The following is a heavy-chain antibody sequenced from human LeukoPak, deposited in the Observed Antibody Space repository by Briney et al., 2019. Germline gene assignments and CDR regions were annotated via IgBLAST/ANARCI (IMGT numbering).Heavy chain of an antibody. CDR2: ISDTGNT. V-gene: IGHV3-23*01. CDR1: GFTLSSYA. Sequence: GGSLRLSCAASGFTLSSYAMSWVRQAPGKGLEWVSAISDTGNTYHSDSVKGRFTISRDSSKNTLFLQMNRLRPEDAAVYYCAKAPVTTCRGAFCYPFDYWGLGTLVTVSS. CDR3: AKAPVTTCRGAFCYPFDY. D-gene: IGHD2-15*01. J-gene: IGHJ4*02.